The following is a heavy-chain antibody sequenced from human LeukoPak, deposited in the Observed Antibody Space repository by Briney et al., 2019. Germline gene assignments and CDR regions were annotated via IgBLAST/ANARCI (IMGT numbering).Heavy chain of an antibody. J-gene: IGHJ4*02. Sequence: GASVKVSCKASGYTFTGYYMHWVRQAPGQGLEWMGWINPNSGGTNYEQKFQGRVTMTRDTSISTAYMELSRLRSDDTAVYYCARYRVATAGFDYWGQGTLVTVSS. CDR2: INPNSGGT. CDR3: ARYRVATAGFDY. V-gene: IGHV1-2*02. CDR1: GYTFTGYY. D-gene: IGHD5-12*01.